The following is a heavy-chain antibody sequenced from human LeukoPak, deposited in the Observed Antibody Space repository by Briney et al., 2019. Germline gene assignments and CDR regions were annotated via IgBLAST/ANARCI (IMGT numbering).Heavy chain of an antibody. Sequence: EXXXWISAYNGNTNYAQKLQGRVTMTTDTTTRTAYMELRSLRSDDTAVYYCAKSLAFDSSGPLTAWGQGTLVTVSA. D-gene: IGHD3-22*01. J-gene: IGHJ5*02. V-gene: IGHV1-18*01. CDR2: ISAYNGNT. CDR3: AKSLAFDSSGPLTA.